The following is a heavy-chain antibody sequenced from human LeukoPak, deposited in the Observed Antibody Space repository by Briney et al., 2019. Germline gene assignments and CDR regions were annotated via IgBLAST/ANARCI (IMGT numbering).Heavy chain of an antibody. CDR3: ARVRGAVLLWFGEFHFDAFDI. V-gene: IGHV1-69*05. Sequence: GASVKVSCKASGGTFSSCEISWVRQAPGQGLEWMGGIIPMFGTARYAQKFQGRVTMTRDTSTSTVYMELSSLRSEDAAVYYCARVRGAVLLWFGEFHFDAFDIWGQGTMVTVSS. CDR2: IIPMFGTA. CDR1: GGTFSSCE. J-gene: IGHJ3*02. D-gene: IGHD3-10*01.